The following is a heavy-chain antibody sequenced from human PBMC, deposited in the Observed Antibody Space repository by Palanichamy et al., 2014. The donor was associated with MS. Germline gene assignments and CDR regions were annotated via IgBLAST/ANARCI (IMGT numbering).Heavy chain of an antibody. CDR1: GGTFNNYA. D-gene: IGHD2-21*02. CDR3: ARDCGGDCSPVEYYYYGMDV. CDR2: IIAIFGAA. J-gene: IGHJ6*02. V-gene: IGHV1-69*01. Sequence: QVKLVQSGAEVKKPGSSVKVSCKASGGTFNNYAISWVRQAPGQGLEWMGGIIAIFGAATYAQKFQGRVTITADESTNTAYMELSRLRSEDTAVYYCARDCGGDCSPVEYYYYGMDVWGQGTTVTVSS.